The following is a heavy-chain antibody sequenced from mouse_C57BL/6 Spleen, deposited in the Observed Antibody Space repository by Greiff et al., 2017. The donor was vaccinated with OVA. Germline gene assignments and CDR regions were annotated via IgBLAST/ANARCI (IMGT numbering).Heavy chain of an antibody. CDR1: GFTFSSYA. Sequence: EVHLVESGEGLVKPGGSLKLSCAASGFTFSSYAMSWVRQTPEKRLEWVAYISSGGDYIYYADTVKGRFTISRDTARNTLYLQMSSLKSEDTAMYDCTRGGYGSSYGYFDVWGTGTTVTVSS. CDR3: TRGGYGSSYGYFDV. V-gene: IGHV5-9-1*02. J-gene: IGHJ1*03. CDR2: ISSGGDYI. D-gene: IGHD1-1*01.